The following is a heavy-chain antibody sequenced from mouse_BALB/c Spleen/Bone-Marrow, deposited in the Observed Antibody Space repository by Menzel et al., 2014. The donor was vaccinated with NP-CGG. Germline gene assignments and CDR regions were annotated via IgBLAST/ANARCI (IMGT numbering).Heavy chain of an antibody. J-gene: IGHJ4*01. CDR2: INPSTGYT. V-gene: IGHV1-7*01. CDR1: GYTFTSYW. CDR3: ARGNPLYAMDY. D-gene: IGHD2-1*01. Sequence: VQLQQSGAELAKPGASVKMSCKASGYTFTSYWMHWVKQRPGQGLEWIGYINPSTGYTDYNRKFNDKATLTADKSSSTAYIQLSSLTSKDSAVYYCARGNPLYAMDYWGQGTSVTVSS.